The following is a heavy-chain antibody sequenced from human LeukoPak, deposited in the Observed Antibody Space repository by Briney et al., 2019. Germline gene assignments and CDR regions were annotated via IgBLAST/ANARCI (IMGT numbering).Heavy chain of an antibody. CDR2: VYSSGYT. CDR3: ARGYRAADCYYFDY. Sequence: SETLSLTCTVSVGSIRNNTYYWTWIRQPAGKGLEWIGRVYSSGYTHYNPSLKSRVTMSVDTSKNQFSLRLSSVTAADTAVYYCARGYRAADCYYFDYWGQGTLVTVSS. CDR1: VGSIRNNTYY. V-gene: IGHV4-4*07. J-gene: IGHJ4*02. D-gene: IGHD2-21*02.